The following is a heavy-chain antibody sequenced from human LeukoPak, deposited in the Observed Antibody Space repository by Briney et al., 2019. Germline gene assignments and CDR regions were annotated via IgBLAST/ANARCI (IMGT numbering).Heavy chain of an antibody. CDR3: ARGYCSSTSCYRRGAFDI. CDR1: GFTFSSYE. CDR2: ISSSGSTI. D-gene: IGHD2-2*01. Sequence: GGSLRLSCAASGFTFSSYEMNWVRQAPGEGLEWVSYISSSGSTIYYADSVKGRFTISRDKAKNSLYLQMNSLRAEDTAVYYCARGYCSSTSCYRRGAFDIWGQGTMVTVSS. V-gene: IGHV3-48*03. J-gene: IGHJ3*02.